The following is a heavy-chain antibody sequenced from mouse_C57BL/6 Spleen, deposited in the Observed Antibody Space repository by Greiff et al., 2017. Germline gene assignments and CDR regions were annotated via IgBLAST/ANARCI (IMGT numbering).Heavy chain of an antibody. Sequence: QVQLQQSGPELVKPGASVKISCKASGYAFSSSWMHWVKQRPGKGLEWIGRIYPGDGDTNYNGKFKGKATLTADKSSSTAYMQLSSLTSEDSAVYFCARSLYDYGGFYYAMDDWGQGTSGTVAS. J-gene: IGHJ4*01. CDR2: IYPGDGDT. CDR3: ARSLYDYGGFYYAMDD. V-gene: IGHV1-82*01. D-gene: IGHD2-4*01. CDR1: GYAFSSSW.